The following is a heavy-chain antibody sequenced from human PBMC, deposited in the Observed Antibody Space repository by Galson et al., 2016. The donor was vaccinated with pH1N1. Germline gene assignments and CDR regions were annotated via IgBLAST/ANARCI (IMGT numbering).Heavy chain of an antibody. Sequence: SVKVSCKASGGTFSTYGISWLRQAPGRGLEWMGGIIPIFGTANYAQRFQGRVTITADESTSTAYMELSSLRSEDTAVYYCARVGYGDYSGWFDPWGQGTLVTVSS. CDR2: IIPIFGTA. J-gene: IGHJ5*02. CDR3: ARVGYGDYSGWFDP. CDR1: GGTFSTYG. V-gene: IGHV1-69*13. D-gene: IGHD4-17*01.